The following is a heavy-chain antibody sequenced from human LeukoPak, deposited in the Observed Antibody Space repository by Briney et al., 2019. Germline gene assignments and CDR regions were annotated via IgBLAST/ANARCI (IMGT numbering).Heavy chain of an antibody. D-gene: IGHD2-2*02. CDR2: IRYDGSNK. CDR1: GFTFSSYS. V-gene: IGHV3-30*02. J-gene: IGHJ5*02. CDR3: AKDGARYCSSTSCHRWFDP. Sequence: GGSLRLSCAASGFTFSSYSMNWVRQAPGKGLEWVAFIRYDGSNKYYADSVKGRFTISRDNSKNTLYLQMNSLRAEDTAVYYCAKDGARYCSSTSCHRWFDPWGQGTLVTVSS.